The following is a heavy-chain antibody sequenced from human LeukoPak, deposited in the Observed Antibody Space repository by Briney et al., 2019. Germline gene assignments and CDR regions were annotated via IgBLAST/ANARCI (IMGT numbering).Heavy chain of an antibody. J-gene: IGHJ3*02. CDR1: GFTYSSYS. CDR2: ISSSSSTT. V-gene: IGHV3-48*01. Sequence: GGSLRLSCAASGFTYSSYSMNWVRQAPGKGLEWVAYISSSSSTTHYADSVKGRFTISRDNARNSLFLQMNSLRAEDTAVYYCARDTHYYGSGSPAFDIWGQGTMVTVSS. CDR3: ARDTHYYGSGSPAFDI. D-gene: IGHD3-10*01.